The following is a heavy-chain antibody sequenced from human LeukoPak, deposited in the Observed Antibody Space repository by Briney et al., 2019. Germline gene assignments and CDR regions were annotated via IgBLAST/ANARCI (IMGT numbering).Heavy chain of an antibody. V-gene: IGHV3-48*01. J-gene: IGHJ4*02. Sequence: PGGSLRLSCAASGFSFSSYSISWVRQAPGKGLEWVSYISHTGDTQYYADSVKGRLTISRDNAKNSGYLQMNTLRAEDTAVYYCARDRGYWTGGSCYRYFETWGQGTLVTVSS. CDR1: GFSFSSYS. CDR3: ARDRGYWTGGSCYRYFET. D-gene: IGHD2-15*01. CDR2: ISHTGDTQ.